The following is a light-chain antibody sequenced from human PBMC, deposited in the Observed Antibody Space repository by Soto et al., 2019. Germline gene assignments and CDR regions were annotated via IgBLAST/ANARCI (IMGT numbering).Light chain of an antibody. J-gene: IGKJ1*01. CDR1: QSVSSY. CDR3: QQRRNWPLT. V-gene: IGKV3-11*01. CDR2: DAS. Sequence: SVLTQSPATLSLSPGGRSTLSCRASQSVSSYLAWYQQKPGKAPRLLXFDASNRATGIPARFSGSGSGTDFTLNISSLEPDDFAVYYCQQRRNWPLTFGQGTKVDIK.